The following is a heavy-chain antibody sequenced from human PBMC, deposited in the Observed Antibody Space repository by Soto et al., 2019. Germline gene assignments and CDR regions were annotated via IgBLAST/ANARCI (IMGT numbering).Heavy chain of an antibody. D-gene: IGHD3-9*01. V-gene: IGHV4-30-2*01. CDR2: IYHSGST. CDR1: GGSISSGGYS. CDR3: ARVIILTGYYGWFDP. Sequence: TLSLTCAVSGGSISSGGYSWSWIRQPPGKGLEWIGYIYHSGSTYYNPSLKSRVTISVDRSKNQFSLKLSSVTAADTAVYYCARVIILTGYYGWFDPWGQGTLVTVSS. J-gene: IGHJ5*02.